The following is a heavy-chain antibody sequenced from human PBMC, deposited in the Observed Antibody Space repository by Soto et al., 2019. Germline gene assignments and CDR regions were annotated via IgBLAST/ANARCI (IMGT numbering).Heavy chain of an antibody. J-gene: IGHJ6*02. Sequence: GESLKISCKGSGYSFATYWIGWVRQMPGKGLEWMGIIYPGDSDTKYSPSFQGQVTISADKSISTAYLQWSSLRASDTAMYYCARRTELTGSLDVWGQGTTVTVSS. CDR3: ARRTELTGSLDV. CDR1: GYSFATYW. CDR2: IYPGDSDT. V-gene: IGHV5-51*01. D-gene: IGHD7-27*01.